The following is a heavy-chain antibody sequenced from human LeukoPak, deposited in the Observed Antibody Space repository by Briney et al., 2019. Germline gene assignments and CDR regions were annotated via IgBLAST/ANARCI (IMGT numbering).Heavy chain of an antibody. CDR3: ARHHESYKYYGDYLNCFDP. D-gene: IGHD4-17*01. J-gene: IGHJ5*02. Sequence: ASVKVSCKASGYTFTGYYIHWVRQAPGQGLEWMGRINPNSGGTSYTQKFQGRVTMTRDTSISTAYMELRRLTSDDTAVYYCARHHESYKYYGDYLNCFDPWGQGTLVTVSS. V-gene: IGHV1-2*06. CDR2: INPNSGGT. CDR1: GYTFTGYY.